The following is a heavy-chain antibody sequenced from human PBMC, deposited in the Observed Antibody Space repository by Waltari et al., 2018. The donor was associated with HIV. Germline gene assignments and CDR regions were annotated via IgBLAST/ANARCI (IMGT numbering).Heavy chain of an antibody. CDR2: IYTSGST. V-gene: IGHV4-4*07. CDR1: GGSISSYY. CDR3: ARGPTTVTTPHTDYYYGMDV. Sequence: QVQLQESGPGLVKPSETLSLTCTVSGGSISSYYWSWIRQPAGKGLEWIGRIYTSGSTNYNPSLKSRVTMSVDTSKNQFSLKLSSVTAADTAVYYCARGPTTVTTPHTDYYYGMDVWGQGTTVTVSS. D-gene: IGHD4-17*01. J-gene: IGHJ6*02.